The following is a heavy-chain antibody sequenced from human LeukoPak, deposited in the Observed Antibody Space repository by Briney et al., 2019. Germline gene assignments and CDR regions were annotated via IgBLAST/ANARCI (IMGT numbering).Heavy chain of an antibody. CDR2: INPNSGGT. V-gene: IGHV1-2*02. CDR3: ARDSEDSSSWYYWFDP. CDR1: GYTFTGYY. D-gene: IGHD6-13*01. J-gene: IGHJ5*02. Sequence: ASVKVSCKASGYTFTGYYMHWVRQAPGQGLEWMGWINPNSGGTDYAQKFQGRVTMTRDTSISTAHMELSRLRSDDTAVYYCARDSEDSSSWYYWFDPWGQGTLVTVSS.